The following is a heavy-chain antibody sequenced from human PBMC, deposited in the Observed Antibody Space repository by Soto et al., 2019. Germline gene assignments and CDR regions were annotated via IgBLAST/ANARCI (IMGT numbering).Heavy chain of an antibody. CDR1: GFTFSSYG. Sequence: GGSLRLSCAASGFTFSSYGMHWVRQAPGKGLEWVAVISYDGSNKYYADSVKGRFTISRDNSKNTLYLQMNSLRAEDTAVYYCAKDEKHSSGWYGGYYFDYWGQGALVTVSS. V-gene: IGHV3-30*18. CDR3: AKDEKHSSGWYGGYYFDY. CDR2: ISYDGSNK. D-gene: IGHD6-19*01. J-gene: IGHJ4*02.